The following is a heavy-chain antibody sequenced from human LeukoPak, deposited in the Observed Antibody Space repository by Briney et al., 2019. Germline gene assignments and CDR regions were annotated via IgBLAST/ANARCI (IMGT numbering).Heavy chain of an antibody. V-gene: IGHV3-74*01. CDR2: INSDGSST. Sequence: GGSLRLSCAASGFTFSSYWMHWVRQAPGKGLVWVSRINSDGSSTSYADSVKGRFTISRDNAKNTLYLQMNSLRAEDTAVYYCAKVFEDIVVAVAAIFDYWGQGTLVTVSS. J-gene: IGHJ4*02. CDR1: GFTFSSYW. D-gene: IGHD2-15*01. CDR3: AKVFEDIVVAVAAIFDY.